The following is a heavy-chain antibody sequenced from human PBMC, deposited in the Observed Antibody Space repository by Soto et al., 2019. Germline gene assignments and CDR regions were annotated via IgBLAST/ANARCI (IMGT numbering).Heavy chain of an antibody. CDR1: GGSFSGYY. J-gene: IGHJ4*02. D-gene: IGHD3-22*01. CDR2: INHSGST. CDR3: ARGMRYYDSRGKYYFDY. Sequence: QVQLQQWGAGLLKPSETLSLTCAVYGGSFSGYYWSWIRQPPGKGLEWIGEINHSGSTNYNPSLKSRVTISVDTSKNQFSLKLSSVTAADTAVYYCARGMRYYDSRGKYYFDYWGQGTLVTVSS. V-gene: IGHV4-34*01.